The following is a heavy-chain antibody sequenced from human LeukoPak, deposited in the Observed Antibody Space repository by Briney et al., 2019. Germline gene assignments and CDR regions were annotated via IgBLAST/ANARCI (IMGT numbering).Heavy chain of an antibody. V-gene: IGHV3-21*01. Sequence: GGSLRLSCAASGFTFDNYAMSWVRQAPGKGLEWVSSISSSSSYIYYADSVKGRFTISRDNAKNSLYLQMNSLRAEDTAVYYCARDQTAAGSRGGYWGQGTLVTVSS. CDR1: GFTFDNYA. CDR3: ARDQTAAGSRGGY. CDR2: ISSSSSYI. J-gene: IGHJ4*02. D-gene: IGHD6-13*01.